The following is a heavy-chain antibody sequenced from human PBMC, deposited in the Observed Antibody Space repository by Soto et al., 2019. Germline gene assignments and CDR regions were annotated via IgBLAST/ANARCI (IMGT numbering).Heavy chain of an antibody. V-gene: IGHV3-53*04. J-gene: IGHJ4*02. CDR2: LYSGGAT. CDR3: LRGRYGSQIH. D-gene: IGHD3-10*01. Sequence: EVRLVESGGGLVQPGGSLRLSCAASGFIVSSNYMTWVRQAPGKGLEWVSLLYSGGATHYAASVKGRFTISSHISQNTLFLQMNSRRTEDTATYYCLRGRYGSQIHWGQETKVIVSS. CDR1: GFIVSSNY.